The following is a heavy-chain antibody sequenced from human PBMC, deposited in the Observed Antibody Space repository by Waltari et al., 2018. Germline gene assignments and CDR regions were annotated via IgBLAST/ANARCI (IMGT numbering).Heavy chain of an antibody. Sequence: EVQLVESGGGLVKPGGSLRLSCAASGFTFSSYSMNWVRQAPGKGLEWVSSISSSSSYIYYADSVKGRFTISRDNSKNTLYLQMNSLRAEDTAVYYCARRDCGGDCYSPNWFDPWGQGTLVTVSS. V-gene: IGHV3-21*04. CDR1: GFTFSSYS. D-gene: IGHD2-21*02. J-gene: IGHJ5*02. CDR3: ARRDCGGDCYSPNWFDP. CDR2: ISSSSSYI.